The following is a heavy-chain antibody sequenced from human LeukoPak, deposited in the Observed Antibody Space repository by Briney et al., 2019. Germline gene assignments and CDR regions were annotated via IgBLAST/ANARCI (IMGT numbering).Heavy chain of an antibody. CDR1: GFTFSTYS. J-gene: IGHJ4*02. CDR2: ISSSSDYI. CDR3: ARDIAGRELLDY. V-gene: IGHV3-21*01. Sequence: GGSLRLSCAASGFTFSTYSMNWVRQAPGKGLEWVSSISSSSDYIYYADSVKGRFTVSRDNAKNSLHLQMNSLRAEDTAVYYCARDIAGRELLDYWGQGTLVTVS. D-gene: IGHD1-26*01.